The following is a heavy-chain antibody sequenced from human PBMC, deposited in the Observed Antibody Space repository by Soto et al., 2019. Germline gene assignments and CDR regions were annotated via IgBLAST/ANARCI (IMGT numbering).Heavy chain of an antibody. Sequence: GGSLRLSCGASGFTFSNYWIHWVRQVPGEGLVWVSSINNDGSRTWYADSVRGRIAMSRDNARNLVSLQMNSLRAEDTAVYYCGTTFESWGQGALVTVSS. CDR3: GTTFES. CDR1: GFTFSNYW. V-gene: IGHV3-74*01. D-gene: IGHD1-26*01. CDR2: INNDGSRT. J-gene: IGHJ4*02.